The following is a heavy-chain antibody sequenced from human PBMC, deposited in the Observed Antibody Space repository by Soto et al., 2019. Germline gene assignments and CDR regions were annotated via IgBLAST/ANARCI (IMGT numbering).Heavy chain of an antibody. CDR1: GLILSSYA. D-gene: IGHD4-17*01. CDR2: ISGSGDNT. CDR3: AKDHYGADGDYYYYGMDV. Sequence: PGGSLRLSCAASGLILSSYAMTWVRQAPGKGLEWVSAISGSGDNTYDADSVMGRFTISRNNSKSTLYLQMNILSAEDTAVYYCAKDHYGADGDYYYYGMDVWGQGTTVTVSS. J-gene: IGHJ6*02. V-gene: IGHV3-23*01.